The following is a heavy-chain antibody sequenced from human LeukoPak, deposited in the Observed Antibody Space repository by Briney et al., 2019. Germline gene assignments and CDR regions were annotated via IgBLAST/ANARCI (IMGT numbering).Heavy chain of an antibody. V-gene: IGHV3-74*01. CDR3: ARVSGLGTNEYYQY. CDR1: GFTFSSYT. Sequence: GGSLRLSCAASGFTFSSYTFSTYAMSWVRQAPGKGLVWVSRINNEGTTTSYADPVKGRFIISRDNAKNTLYLQMNSLRADDTAVYYCARVSGLGTNEYYQYWGQGTLVTVRS. CDR2: INNEGTTT. J-gene: IGHJ1*01. D-gene: IGHD3-10*01.